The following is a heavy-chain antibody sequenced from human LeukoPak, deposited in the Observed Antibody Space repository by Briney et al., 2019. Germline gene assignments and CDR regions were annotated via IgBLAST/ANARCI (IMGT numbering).Heavy chain of an antibody. D-gene: IGHD3-22*01. J-gene: IGHJ4*02. CDR2: ITTNGNTE. Sequence: PGGSLRLSCAASGFTFTNYYMSWIRQAPGKGLEWISSITTNGNTEYNADSVKGRFTIARDNAKNSVDLQLNSLRADDTAVYYCARSFEGYYFDAWGQGTLVTVSS. V-gene: IGHV3-11*01. CDR1: GFTFTNYY. CDR3: ARSFEGYYFDA.